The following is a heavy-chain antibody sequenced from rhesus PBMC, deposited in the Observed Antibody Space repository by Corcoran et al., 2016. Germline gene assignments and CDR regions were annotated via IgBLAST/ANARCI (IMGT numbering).Heavy chain of an antibody. CDR1: GYRFTSYL. CDR3: AKDDYNWNYFDY. J-gene: IGHJ4*01. Sequence: EVQLVQSGAEVKRPGESLKISCKTSGYRFTSYLISWVRQMPGKGLEWMGAMDPSDAETRYSPSFQGQVTISADKSISTAYLQWSSRKAADTATYYCAKDDYNWNYFDYWGQGVLVTVSS. V-gene: IGHV5-20*02. D-gene: IGHD1-26*01. CDR2: MDPSDAET.